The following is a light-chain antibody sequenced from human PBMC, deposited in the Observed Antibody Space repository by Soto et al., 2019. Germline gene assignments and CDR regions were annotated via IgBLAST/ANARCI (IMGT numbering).Light chain of an antibody. J-gene: IGLJ1*01. Sequence: QSVLTQPASVSGSPGQSITISCTGTSSDVGSHNLVSWYQQYPGKAPKLIIFEASKRPSGVSNRFSGSKSGSTASLTISGLQDEDEADYYCCSNAAGSTYVFGTGTKLTLL. CDR1: SSDVGSHNL. CDR3: CSNAAGSTYV. V-gene: IGLV2-23*01. CDR2: EAS.